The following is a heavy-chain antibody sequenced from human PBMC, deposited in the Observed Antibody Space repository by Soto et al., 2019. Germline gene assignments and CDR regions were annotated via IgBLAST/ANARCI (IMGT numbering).Heavy chain of an antibody. CDR2: IYDNGTT. V-gene: IGHV3-53*01. Sequence: PGVSLRLSCAASGLTVSNAYMAWVRQAPGMGLEWVSVIYDNGTTYYADSVKGRFTISRDTSTNTLSLQMDSLRAEDTAVYYCVRPLPSGRNYGLDVWGQGTTVTVSS. CDR1: GLTVSNAY. J-gene: IGHJ6*02. CDR3: VRPLPSGRNYGLDV. D-gene: IGHD3-10*01.